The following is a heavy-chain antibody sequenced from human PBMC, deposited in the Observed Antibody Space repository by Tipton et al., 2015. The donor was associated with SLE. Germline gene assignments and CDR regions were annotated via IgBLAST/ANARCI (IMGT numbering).Heavy chain of an antibody. J-gene: IGHJ3*02. CDR3: ARQGYSSGWWRAFDI. D-gene: IGHD6-19*01. CDR1: GYSFTSYW. CDR2: IYPGDSDT. V-gene: IGHV5-51*01. Sequence: VQLVQSGAEVKKPGESLKISCKGSGYSFTSYWIGWVRQMPGKGLEWMGIIYPGDSDTRYSPSFQGHVTISADKSISTAYLQWSSLKASDTAMYYCARQGYSSGWWRAFDIWGQGTMVTVSS.